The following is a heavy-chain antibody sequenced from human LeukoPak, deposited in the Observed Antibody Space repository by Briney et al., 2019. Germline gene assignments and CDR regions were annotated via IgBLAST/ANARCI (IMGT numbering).Heavy chain of an antibody. V-gene: IGHV1-69*06. CDR3: ARGSIVGATFDYFDY. J-gene: IGHJ4*02. Sequence: SVKVSCKASGGTFISYAISWVRQAPGQGLEWMGGIIPIFGTANYAQKFQGRVTITADKSTSTAYMELSSLRSEDTAVYYCARGSIVGATFDYFDYWGQGTLVTVSS. CDR1: GGTFISYA. D-gene: IGHD1-26*01. CDR2: IIPIFGTA.